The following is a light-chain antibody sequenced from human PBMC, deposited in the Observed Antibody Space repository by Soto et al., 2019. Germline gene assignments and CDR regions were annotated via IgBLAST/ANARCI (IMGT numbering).Light chain of an antibody. J-gene: IGKJ1*01. V-gene: IGKV3-20*01. CDR3: QQYVGSPTWT. CDR2: SVS. CDR1: QSVSSRY. Sequence: EIVLTQSPGTLSLSPGERATLSCRASQSVSSRYLAWYQQKPGQAPRRLIYSVSIRVTGIPDRFSGSGSGTEFTLTISRLEPEDFAVYYCQQYVGSPTWTFGQGTKVDIK.